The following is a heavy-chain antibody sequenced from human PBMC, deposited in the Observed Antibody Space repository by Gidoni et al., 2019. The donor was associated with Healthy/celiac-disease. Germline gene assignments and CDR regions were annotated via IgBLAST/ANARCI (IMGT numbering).Heavy chain of an antibody. D-gene: IGHD3-16*01. CDR3: ARDSYTGGPKGWFDP. CDR2: NSSSSSYI. CDR1: GFPFSSYS. J-gene: IGHJ5*02. V-gene: IGHV3-21*01. Sequence: EVQLVESGGGLVKPGGSMRPSCAASGFPFSSYSMNWVRQAPGKGLEWVSSNSSSSSYIYYADSVKGRFTISRDNAKNSLYLQMNSLRAEDTAVYYCARDSYTGGPKGWFDPWGQGTLVTVSS.